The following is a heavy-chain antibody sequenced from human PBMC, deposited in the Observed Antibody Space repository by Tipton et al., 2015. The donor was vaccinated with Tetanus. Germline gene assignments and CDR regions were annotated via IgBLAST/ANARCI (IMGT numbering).Heavy chain of an antibody. CDR2: IWNDGNNK. D-gene: IGHD3-10*01. CDR3: ARDHPFTVSHSRGGLDS. Sequence: SLRLSCAASGFSFSSYGMHWVRQAPGKGLEWVAIIWNDGNNKYYADSVKGRFTISRDNSKNTLYLQMNSLRDEGTAVYYFARDHPFTVSHSRGGLDSWGQGTLVAVSS. J-gene: IGHJ4*02. V-gene: IGHV3-33*01. CDR1: GFSFSSYG.